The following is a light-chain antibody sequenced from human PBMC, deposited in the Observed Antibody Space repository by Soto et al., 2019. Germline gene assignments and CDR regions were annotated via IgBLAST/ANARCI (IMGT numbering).Light chain of an antibody. CDR1: QSISSY. CDR3: RQFSNYPHV. Sequence: DIQMTQSPSSLSASVGDRVTITCRASQSISSYLNWYQQKQGKXXKXXIYAASSLQSGVPSRFSGSGSGTDLTLTISSLQPEDFETYDCRQFSNYPHVFGQGTRLEIK. V-gene: IGKV1-39*01. CDR2: AAS. J-gene: IGKJ5*01.